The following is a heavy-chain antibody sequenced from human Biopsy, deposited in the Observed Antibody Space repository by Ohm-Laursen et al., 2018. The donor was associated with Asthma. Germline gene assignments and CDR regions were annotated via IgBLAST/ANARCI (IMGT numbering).Heavy chain of an antibody. CDR2: ISYDGSTK. CDR3: ARKIAARGGMGV. J-gene: IGHJ6*02. CDR1: GFSFSEFV. Sequence: SLRLSCTASGFSFSEFVMHWVRQAPGKGLEWVAVISYDGSTKYYADSVKGRFTISRDNSKNTLYLQMSSLRAEDTAVYYCARKIAARGGMGVWGQGTTVTVSS. V-gene: IGHV3-33*05. D-gene: IGHD6-6*01.